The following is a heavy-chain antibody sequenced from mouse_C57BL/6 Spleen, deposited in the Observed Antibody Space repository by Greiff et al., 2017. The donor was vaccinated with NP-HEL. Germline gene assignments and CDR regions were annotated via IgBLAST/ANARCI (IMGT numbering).Heavy chain of an antibody. CDR1: GFTFSSYA. CDR3: TSLYGTYYFDY. CDR2: ISSGGDYI. Sequence: EVMLVESGEGLVKPGGSLKLSCAASGFTFSSYAMSWVRQTPEKRLEWVAYISSGGDYIYYADTVKGRFTISRDNARNTLYLQMSSLKSEDTAMYYCTSLYGTYYFDYWGQGTTLTVSS. V-gene: IGHV5-9-1*02. D-gene: IGHD2-1*01. J-gene: IGHJ2*01.